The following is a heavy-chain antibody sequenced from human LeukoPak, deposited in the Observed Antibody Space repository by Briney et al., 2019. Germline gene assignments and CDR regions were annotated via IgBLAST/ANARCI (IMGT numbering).Heavy chain of an antibody. CDR2: IFYSGTT. CDR1: GGSISSHF. J-gene: IGHJ6*03. CDR3: ARSSEGRYYYDSSGFSYYYYYMDV. Sequence: SETLSLTCTVSGGSISSHFWSWIRQPPGKGLEWIGYIFYSGTTKYNPSLRSRVTISADTSKNQFSLKLSSVTAADTAVYYCARSSEGRYYYDSSGFSYYYYYMDVWGKGTTVTISS. V-gene: IGHV4-59*11. D-gene: IGHD3-22*01.